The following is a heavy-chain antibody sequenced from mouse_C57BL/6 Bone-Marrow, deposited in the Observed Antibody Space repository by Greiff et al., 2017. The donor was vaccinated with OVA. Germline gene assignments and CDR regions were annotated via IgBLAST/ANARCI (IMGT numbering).Heavy chain of an antibody. V-gene: IGHV1-76*01. J-gene: IGHJ2*01. CDR2: IYPGSGST. Sequence: QVQLQQSGAELVRPGASVKLSCKASGYTFTDYYINWVKQRPGQGLEWIGRIYPGSGSTYYNEKFKGKATLTAEKSSSTAYMQLSSLTSEDSAVYVYARCRGYWGQGTTLTVSS. CDR3: ARCRGY. CDR1: GYTFTDYY.